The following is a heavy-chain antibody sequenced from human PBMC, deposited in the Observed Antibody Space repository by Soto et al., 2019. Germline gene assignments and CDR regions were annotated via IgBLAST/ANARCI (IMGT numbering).Heavy chain of an antibody. V-gene: IGHV3-9*01. CDR2: ISWNSGSI. J-gene: IGHJ4*02. Sequence: EVQLVESGGGLVQPGRSLRLSCAASGFTFDDYAMHWVRQAPGKGLEWVSGISWNSGSIGYADSVKGRFTISRDNAKNSLYLQMNSLRAEDTALYYCAKEGDYAGDFDYWGQGTLVTVSS. CDR1: GFTFDDYA. CDR3: AKEGDYAGDFDY. D-gene: IGHD4-17*01.